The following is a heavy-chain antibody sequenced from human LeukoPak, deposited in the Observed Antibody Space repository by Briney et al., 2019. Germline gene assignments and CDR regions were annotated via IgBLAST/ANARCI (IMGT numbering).Heavy chain of an antibody. CDR3: ARSFFGYCDSSSCLNWFDP. CDR1: GFSLSTSGVG. V-gene: IGHV2-5*01. D-gene: IGHD2-2*01. Sequence: SGPTLVKPTQTLTLTCTFSGFSLSTSGVGVGWIRQPPGKVLEWLALIYWNDDERYSPSLKSRLTITKDTSKNQVVLTMTNMDPVDTATYYCARSFFGYCDSSSCLNWFDPWGQGTLVTVSS. CDR2: IYWNDDE. J-gene: IGHJ5*02.